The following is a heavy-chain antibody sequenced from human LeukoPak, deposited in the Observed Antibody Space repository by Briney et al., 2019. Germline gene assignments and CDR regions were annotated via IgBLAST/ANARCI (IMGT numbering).Heavy chain of an antibody. J-gene: IGHJ4*02. CDR2: VNPKRGDT. CDR3: ARGGIVGSSWNYGFDY. CDR1: GYTLTDYY. Sequence: ASVKVSCKASGYTLTDYYIHWVRLAPGQGLEWMGWVNPKRGDTETAQKFQGRAAMTTDTSTSTVFLQLTSLISDDAAVYFCARGGIVGSSWNYGFDYWGQGTLVTVSS. D-gene: IGHD1-26*01. V-gene: IGHV1-2*02.